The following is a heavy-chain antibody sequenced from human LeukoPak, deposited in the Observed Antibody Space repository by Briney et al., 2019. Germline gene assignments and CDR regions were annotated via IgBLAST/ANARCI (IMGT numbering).Heavy chain of an antibody. CDR3: ARAEGTVAIDY. D-gene: IGHD5-12*01. CDR2: IYYSGST. V-gene: IGHV4-59*12. J-gene: IGHJ4*02. Sequence: PSETLSLTCSVSGGSIGSYYWSWIRQPPGKGLEWIGYIYYSGSTIYNPSLKSRVTVSVDTSKNQFSLKVTSVTAADTAVYYCARAEGTVAIDYWGQGTLVTVSS. CDR1: GGSIGSYY.